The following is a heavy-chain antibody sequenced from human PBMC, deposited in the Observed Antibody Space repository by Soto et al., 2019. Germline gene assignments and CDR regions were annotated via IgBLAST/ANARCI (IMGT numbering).Heavy chain of an antibody. J-gene: IGHJ6*01. CDR1: GFTFSSYA. D-gene: IGHD3-16*02. V-gene: IGHV3-30-3*01. CDR3: ARDQRYDYVWGSYPPKIGMDV. CDR2: ISYDGSNK. Sequence: QVQLVESGGGVVQPGRSLRLSCAASGFTFSSYAMHWVRQAPGKGLEWVAVISYDGSNKYYADSVKGRFTISRDNSKNTLYLQMNSLRAEDTAVYYCARDQRYDYVWGSYPPKIGMDVW.